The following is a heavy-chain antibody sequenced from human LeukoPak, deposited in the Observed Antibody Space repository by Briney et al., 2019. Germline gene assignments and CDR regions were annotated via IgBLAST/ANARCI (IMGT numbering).Heavy chain of an antibody. CDR1: GLTFSSYG. Sequence: TGGSLRLSCAASGLTFSSYGMHWVRQAPGKGLEWVAFIRYDGSNKYYADSVKGRFTISRDNSKNTLYLQMNSLRAEDTAVYYCARDSAEAVAGTVYFDYWGQGTLVTVSS. D-gene: IGHD6-19*01. CDR2: IRYDGSNK. J-gene: IGHJ4*02. V-gene: IGHV3-30*02. CDR3: ARDSAEAVAGTVYFDY.